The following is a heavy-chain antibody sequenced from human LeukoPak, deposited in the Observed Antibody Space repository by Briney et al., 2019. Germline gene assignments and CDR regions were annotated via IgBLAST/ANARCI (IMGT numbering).Heavy chain of an antibody. CDR1: GGSISDHF. Sequence: SETLSLTCTVSGGSISDHFWSWIRQPPGKGLEWIGYVYNSGNTNYNPPLKSRVTISVDTSKNQFSLKLSSVTAADTAVYYCARRGYYMDVWGKGITVTVSS. V-gene: IGHV4-59*11. CDR3: ARRGYYMDV. J-gene: IGHJ6*03. CDR2: VYNSGNT.